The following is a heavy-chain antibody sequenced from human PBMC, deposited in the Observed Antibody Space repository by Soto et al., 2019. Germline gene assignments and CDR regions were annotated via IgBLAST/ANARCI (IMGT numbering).Heavy chain of an antibody. CDR2: FDPEDGET. CDR1: GYTLTELS. V-gene: IGHV1-24*01. Sequence: VSCKVSGYTLTELSMHCVRQAPGKGLEWMGGFDPEDGETIYAQKFQGRVTMTEDTSTDTAYMELSSLRSEDTAVYYCATSNGYCSGGSCRSALWYFDLWGRGTLVTVSS. D-gene: IGHD2-15*01. CDR3: ATSNGYCSGGSCRSALWYFDL. J-gene: IGHJ2*01.